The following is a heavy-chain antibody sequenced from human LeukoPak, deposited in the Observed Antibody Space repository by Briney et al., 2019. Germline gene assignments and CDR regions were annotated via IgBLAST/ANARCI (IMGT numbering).Heavy chain of an antibody. Sequence: ASVKVSCKASGYTFTSYGISWVRQAPGQGLEWRGWISAYNGNTNYAQKLQGRVTMTTDTSTSTAYMELRSLRSEDTAVYYCARESGYYDSSGYLDYWGQGTLVTVSS. CDR2: ISAYNGNT. J-gene: IGHJ4*02. V-gene: IGHV1-18*01. CDR1: GYTFTSYG. D-gene: IGHD3-22*01. CDR3: ARESGYYDSSGYLDY.